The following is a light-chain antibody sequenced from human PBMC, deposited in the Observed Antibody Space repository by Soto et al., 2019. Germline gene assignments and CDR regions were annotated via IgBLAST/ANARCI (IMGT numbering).Light chain of an antibody. Sequence: DIQMTQSPSTLSASVGDRVTITCRASQSISSWLAWYQQKPGKAPNLLIYKASSLESGLPSRFSGSGSGTEVTLTISSLQPDDFATYYCQQYNSYPLTFGGGTKVELK. V-gene: IGKV1-5*03. CDR2: KAS. CDR1: QSISSW. CDR3: QQYNSYPLT. J-gene: IGKJ4*01.